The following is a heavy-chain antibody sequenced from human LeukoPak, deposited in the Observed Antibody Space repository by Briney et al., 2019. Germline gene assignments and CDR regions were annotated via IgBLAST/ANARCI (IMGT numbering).Heavy chain of an antibody. Sequence: GGSLRLSCAVSGFTFSGSAMHWVRQASGKGLEWVGRIRSKANSYATAYAASVKGRFTISRDDSKNTAYLQMNSLRTEDTAVYYCTSTTGYMDVWGKGTTVTVSS. D-gene: IGHD4-17*01. CDR3: TSTTGYMDV. CDR2: IRSKANSYAT. V-gene: IGHV3-73*01. CDR1: GFTFSGSA. J-gene: IGHJ6*03.